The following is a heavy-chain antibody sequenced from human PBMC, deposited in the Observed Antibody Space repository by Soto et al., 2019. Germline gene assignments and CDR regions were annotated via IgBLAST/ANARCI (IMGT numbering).Heavy chain of an antibody. Sequence: ASGKVCCKASGYTFTSYGNSWVRQAPGQGLEWMGWISAYNGNTNYAQKLQGRVTMTTDTSTSTAYMELRSLRSDDTAVYYCARSASFVPAGVRNWGQGTLVTVSS. J-gene: IGHJ4*02. V-gene: IGHV1-18*01. CDR2: ISAYNGNT. D-gene: IGHD2-2*01. CDR3: ARSASFVPAGVRN. CDR1: GYTFTSYG.